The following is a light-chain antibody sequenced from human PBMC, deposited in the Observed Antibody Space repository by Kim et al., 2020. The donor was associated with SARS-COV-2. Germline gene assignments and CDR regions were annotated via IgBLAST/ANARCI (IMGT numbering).Light chain of an antibody. V-gene: IGLV3-19*01. J-gene: IGLJ2*01. Sequence: VAWGQTVRITCQGDSLSSYYAPWYQQTPGQPPILVIYGKNNRPSGIPDRFSGSSSGNTASLTITGTQAGDEADYYCNSRDSNENVFFGGGTQLTVL. CDR3: NSRDSNENVF. CDR1: SLSSYY. CDR2: GKN.